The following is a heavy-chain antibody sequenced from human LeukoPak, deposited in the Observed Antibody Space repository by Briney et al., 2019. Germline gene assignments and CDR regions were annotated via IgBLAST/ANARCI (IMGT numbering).Heavy chain of an antibody. Sequence: RLGGSLRLSCAASGFTFDNYGMSWVRQAPGKGLEWVSGINWNGGSTGYADSVKGRFTISRDNAKNSLYLQMNSLRAEDTALYYCARIDTYYYDSSGYYSAFDIWGQGTIVTVSS. CDR2: INWNGGST. D-gene: IGHD3-22*01. J-gene: IGHJ3*02. CDR3: ARIDTYYYDSSGYYSAFDI. CDR1: GFTFDNYG. V-gene: IGHV3-20*04.